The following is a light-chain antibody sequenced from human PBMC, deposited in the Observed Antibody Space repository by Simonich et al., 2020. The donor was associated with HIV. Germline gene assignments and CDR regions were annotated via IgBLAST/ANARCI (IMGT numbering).Light chain of an antibody. V-gene: IGLV2-23*01. CDR3: CSYEGSSTLV. CDR1: SSDVGSYNL. CDR2: EGN. J-gene: IGLJ3*02. Sequence: QSALTQPASVYGSPGQSLTISCAGTSSDVGSYNLVSWYQKHPGKAPKLMSYEGNKRPSGVSNRFSASKSGNTASLTISGLQAEDEADYYCCSYEGSSTLVFGGGTKLTVL.